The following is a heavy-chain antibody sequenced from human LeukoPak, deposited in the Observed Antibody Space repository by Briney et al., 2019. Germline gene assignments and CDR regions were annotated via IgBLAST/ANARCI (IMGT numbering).Heavy chain of an antibody. CDR2: IYYSGST. V-gene: IGHV4-59*01. CDR3: ARQQYLRYDALDM. Sequence: SETLSLTCSVSADSFSNYYWSWIRQPPGKGLEWIGNIYYSGSTDYNPSLKSRATISVDTSKRQFSLKLSSVTAADTAVYYCARQQYLRYDALDMWGQGTMVIVSS. CDR1: ADSFSNYY. D-gene: IGHD2-2*01. J-gene: IGHJ3*02.